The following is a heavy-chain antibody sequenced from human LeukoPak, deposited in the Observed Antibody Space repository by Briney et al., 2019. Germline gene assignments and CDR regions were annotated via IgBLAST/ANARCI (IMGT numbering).Heavy chain of an antibody. CDR2: ISGSGDRT. V-gene: IGHV3-23*01. Sequence: GGSLRLSCAASGFTFSSYGMSWVRQAPGKGLEWVSAISGSGDRTYYADSVKGRFTISRDNSKNTLYLQMNSLRAEDTAVYYCAKDQAGATWIDAFDIWGQGTMVTVSS. CDR3: AKDQAGATWIDAFDI. D-gene: IGHD1-26*01. J-gene: IGHJ3*02. CDR1: GFTFSSYG.